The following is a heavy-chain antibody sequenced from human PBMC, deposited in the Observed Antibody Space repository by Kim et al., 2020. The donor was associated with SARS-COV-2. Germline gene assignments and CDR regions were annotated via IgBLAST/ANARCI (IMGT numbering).Heavy chain of an antibody. Sequence: YTPSLKSRVTISIDTSKNQFSLKVTSVTAADTAVYYCARNDILTGYPPDYWGQGTLVTVSS. J-gene: IGHJ4*02. D-gene: IGHD3-9*01. CDR3: ARNDILTGYPPDY. V-gene: IGHV4-34*01.